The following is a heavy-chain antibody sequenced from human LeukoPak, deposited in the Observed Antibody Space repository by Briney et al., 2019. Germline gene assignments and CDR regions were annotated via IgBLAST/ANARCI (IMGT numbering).Heavy chain of an antibody. CDR2: INAGNGNT. V-gene: IGHV1-3*01. Sequence: GASVKVSRKASGYTFTSYAMHWVRQAPGQRLEWMGWINAGNGNTKYSQKFQGRVTITRDTSASTAYMELSSLRSEDTAVYYCARSLVDGSGSYYNGFDPWGQGTLVTVSS. CDR3: ARSLVDGSGSYYNGFDP. D-gene: IGHD3-10*01. CDR1: GYTFTSYA. J-gene: IGHJ5*02.